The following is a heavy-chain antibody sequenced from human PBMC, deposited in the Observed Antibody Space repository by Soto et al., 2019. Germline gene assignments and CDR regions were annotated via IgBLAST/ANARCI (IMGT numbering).Heavy chain of an antibody. CDR3: AREDSIIIPAVSDF. D-gene: IGHD2-2*01. CDR2: ISKSDYT. CDR1: GFSFNNYG. Sequence: GGSLRLSCTVSGFSFNNYGINFFGQAPGKGLGWVSSISKSDYTYYSDSVKGRFTISRDNAKNSVSLQMNTLRVEDTAVYYCAREDSIIIPAVSDFWGQGTLVTVSS. J-gene: IGHJ4*02. V-gene: IGHV3-21*01.